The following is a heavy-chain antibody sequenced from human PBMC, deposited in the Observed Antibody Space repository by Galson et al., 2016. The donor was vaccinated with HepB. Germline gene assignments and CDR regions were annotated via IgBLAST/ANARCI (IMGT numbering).Heavy chain of an antibody. Sequence: SLRLSCAASGFTFSNYSMNWVRQAPGKGLEWASYISSSSNTIYYADSVKGRFTVSRDNAKNSLSLQMNRLRDEDTAVYYCARSGYTNLDYWGQGTLVTVSS. CDR2: ISSSSNTI. CDR3: ARSGYTNLDY. V-gene: IGHV3-48*02. D-gene: IGHD3-9*01. J-gene: IGHJ4*02. CDR1: GFTFSNYS.